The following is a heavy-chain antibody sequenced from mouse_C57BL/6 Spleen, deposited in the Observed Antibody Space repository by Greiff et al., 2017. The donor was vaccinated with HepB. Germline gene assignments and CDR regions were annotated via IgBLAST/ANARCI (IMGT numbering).Heavy chain of an antibody. CDR2: IYPGDGDT. Sequence: QVQLQQSGPELVKPGASVKISCKASGYAFSSSWMNWVKQRPGKGLEWIGRIYPGDGDTNYNGKFKGKATLTADKSSSTAYMQLSSLTSEDSAVYFCAREEYHGDFDVWGTGTTVTVSS. V-gene: IGHV1-82*01. J-gene: IGHJ1*03. CDR1: GYAFSSSW. CDR3: AREEYHGDFDV. D-gene: IGHD5-1*01.